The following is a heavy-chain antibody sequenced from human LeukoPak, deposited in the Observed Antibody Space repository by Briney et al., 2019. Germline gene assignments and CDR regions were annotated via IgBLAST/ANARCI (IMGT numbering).Heavy chain of an antibody. V-gene: IGHV4-59*12. J-gene: IGHJ4*02. CDR1: GAFPSRYY. CDR3: TRIDPLGFFDQ. CDR2: IFYSGNS. D-gene: IGHD6-25*01. Sequence: SETLSLTCSVSGAFPSRYYWSWVRQPLGQGLEWIGNIFYSGNSKYNPSLTRRISMSVDTSKTQFSLELTSVTAADTAVYYCTRIDPLGFFDQWGPGTLVTVSS.